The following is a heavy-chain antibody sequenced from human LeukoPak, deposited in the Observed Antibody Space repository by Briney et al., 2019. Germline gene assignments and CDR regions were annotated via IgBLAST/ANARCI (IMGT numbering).Heavy chain of an antibody. V-gene: IGHV4-59*01. D-gene: IGHD4-23*01. Sequence: SETLSLTCNVSGGSISSYYWSWIRQPPGKGLEWIGYIYYSGSTNCNPSVKSRVAMSVDTSKKQFSLTLSSLTAADTAVYYCARGGTAVIAPYAFDIWGQGTMVTVSS. J-gene: IGHJ3*02. CDR1: GGSISSYY. CDR3: ARGGTAVIAPYAFDI. CDR2: IYYSGST.